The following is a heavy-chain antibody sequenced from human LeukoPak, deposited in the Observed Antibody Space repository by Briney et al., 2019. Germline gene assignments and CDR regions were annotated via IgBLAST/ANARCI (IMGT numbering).Heavy chain of an antibody. CDR2: IYYGGTT. CDR3: ARHEWRQLVKFDY. D-gene: IGHD6-13*01. Sequence: PGETLYLTCTASGCPFSSSTFNWGCKRQGPGKGLVWFVTIYYGGTTYSKPSLEDRATITVDTTNRQFTQTASPVTAADTVTYCCARHEWRQLVKFDYWGQGALVTVSS. J-gene: IGHJ4*02. V-gene: IGHV4-39*01. CDR1: GCPFSSSTFN.